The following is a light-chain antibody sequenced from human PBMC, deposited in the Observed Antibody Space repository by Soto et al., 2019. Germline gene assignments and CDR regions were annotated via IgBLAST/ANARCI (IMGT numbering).Light chain of an antibody. CDR3: MQGTRWPRS. Sequence: DVVVTRSPLSLPVTLGQPASISCRSSQSLVHSDGNTYLNWLQQRPGQSPRRLIYEVSNRDSGVPDRFSGSGSGTDFTLKISRVEAEDVGVYYCMQGTRWPRSFGGGTKVEIK. CDR1: QSLVHSDGNTY. V-gene: IGKV2-30*02. J-gene: IGKJ4*01. CDR2: EVS.